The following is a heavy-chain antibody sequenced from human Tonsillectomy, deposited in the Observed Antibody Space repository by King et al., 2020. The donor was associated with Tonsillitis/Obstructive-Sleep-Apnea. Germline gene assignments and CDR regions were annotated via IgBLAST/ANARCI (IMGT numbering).Heavy chain of an antibody. D-gene: IGHD2-2*01. CDR2: ISYDGTNK. CDR3: ARSWEEQLLFSPNWFDP. Sequence: VQLVESGGGVVQPGRSLRLSCAASGFTFSSYAMHWVRQAPGKGLEWVAVISYDGTNKYYGDSVKGRFTISRDSSKNTLYLQMNSLRDEDTAVYYCARSWEEQLLFSPNWFDPWGRGTLVTVSS. CDR1: GFTFSSYA. J-gene: IGHJ5*02. V-gene: IGHV3-30*01.